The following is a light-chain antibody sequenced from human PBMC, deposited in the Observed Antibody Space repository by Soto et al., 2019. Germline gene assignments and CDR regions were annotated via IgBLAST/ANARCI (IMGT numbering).Light chain of an antibody. CDR3: QQYSRSPPT. Sequence: EIVLTQSPGTLSLSPGERATLSCRASQSVISNYLAWYQQRPGQAPRLLIYGVSSRATGIPDRFSGSGSGTDFTLTITRLEPEDFAVYYCQQYSRSPPTFGQGTKVDIK. J-gene: IGKJ1*01. V-gene: IGKV3-20*01. CDR1: QSVISNY. CDR2: GVS.